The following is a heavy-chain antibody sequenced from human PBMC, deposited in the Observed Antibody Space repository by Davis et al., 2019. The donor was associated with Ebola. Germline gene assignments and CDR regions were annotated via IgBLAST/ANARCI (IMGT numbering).Heavy chain of an antibody. J-gene: IGHJ3*02. Sequence: GGSLRLSCAASGFTFSSYEMNWVRQAPGKGLEWVSYISSSGSTIYYADSVKGRFTISRDNAKNSLYLQMNSLRAEDTAVYYCARSPQGLDAFDIWGQGTMVTVSS. CDR1: GFTFSSYE. CDR3: ARSPQGLDAFDI. V-gene: IGHV3-48*03. CDR2: ISSSGSTI.